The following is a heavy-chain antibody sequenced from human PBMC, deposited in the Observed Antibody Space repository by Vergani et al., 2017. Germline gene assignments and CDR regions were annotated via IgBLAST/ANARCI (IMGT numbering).Heavy chain of an antibody. Sequence: QVQLVQSGSEVKKPGASVKVFCRASGYTFTNYALNWVRQAPGQGLEWMVWINSNSGNPTYAQGFKGRFVFSLDSSVSTSYLQINSLQPEDTAVYYCVRTRSGSCTGGSCYSGWFDPWGQGTLVTVSS. V-gene: IGHV7-4-1*02. CDR2: INSNSGNP. CDR3: VRTRSGSCTGGSCYSGWFDP. D-gene: IGHD2-15*01. CDR1: GYTFTNYA. J-gene: IGHJ5*02.